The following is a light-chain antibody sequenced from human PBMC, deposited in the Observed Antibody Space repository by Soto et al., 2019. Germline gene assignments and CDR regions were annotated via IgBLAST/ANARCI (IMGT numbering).Light chain of an antibody. J-gene: IGKJ1*01. CDR3: QQYNGYSPWT. V-gene: IGKV1-5*01. CDR1: QSISSW. Sequence: DLQMTQSPSTLSASVGDRVTITCRASQSISSWLAWYRQKPGKAPKLLIYDASSLESGVPSRFSGSGSGTEFTLTISSLQPDDFATYYCQQYNGYSPWTFGQGTKVDIK. CDR2: DAS.